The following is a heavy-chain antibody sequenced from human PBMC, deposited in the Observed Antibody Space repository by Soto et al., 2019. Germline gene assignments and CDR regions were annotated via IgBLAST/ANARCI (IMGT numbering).Heavy chain of an antibody. Sequence: QAQLVESGGGVVQPGRSLRLSCAGSGFNFRTYAMEWVRQAPGKGLEWVAVISYDGSTKFYADSVKGRFTISRDNSNNTLYLEMGSLRPEEPAFFYFARGQSSTVNTSPPLEPWGQGTLVTVSS. D-gene: IGHD4-17*01. CDR1: GFNFRTYA. J-gene: IGHJ5*02. CDR3: ARGQSSTVNTSPPLEP. CDR2: ISYDGSTK. V-gene: IGHV3-30-3*01.